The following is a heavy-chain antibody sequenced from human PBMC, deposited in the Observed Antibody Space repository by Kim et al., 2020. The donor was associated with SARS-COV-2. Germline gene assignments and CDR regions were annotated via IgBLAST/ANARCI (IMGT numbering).Heavy chain of an antibody. V-gene: IGHV4-4*02. CDR1: GGSISSSNW. J-gene: IGHJ4*01. Sequence: SETLSLTCAVSGGSISSSNWWSWVRQPPGKGLEWIGEIYHSGSTNYNPSLKSRVTISVDKSKNQFSLKLSSVTAADTAVYYCASRSSSWTRYFDYWGHGTLVTVSS. D-gene: IGHD6-13*01. CDR2: IYHSGST. CDR3: ASRSSSWTRYFDY.